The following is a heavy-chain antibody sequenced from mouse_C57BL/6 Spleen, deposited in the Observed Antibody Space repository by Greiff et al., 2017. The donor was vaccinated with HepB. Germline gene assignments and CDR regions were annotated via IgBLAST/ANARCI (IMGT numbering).Heavy chain of an antibody. J-gene: IGHJ1*03. Sequence: DVKLVESGGGLVKPGGSLKLSCAASGFTFSDYGMHWVRQAPEKGLEWVAYISSGSSTSYYADTVKGRFTISRDNAKNTLFLQMTSLRSEDTSMYYCARNDYDWYFDVWGTGTTVTVSS. CDR2: ISSGSSTS. CDR1: GFTFSDYG. CDR3: ARNDYDWYFDV. D-gene: IGHD2-4*01. V-gene: IGHV5-17*01.